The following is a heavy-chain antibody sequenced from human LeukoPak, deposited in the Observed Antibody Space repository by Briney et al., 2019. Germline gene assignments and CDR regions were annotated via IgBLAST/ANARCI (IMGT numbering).Heavy chain of an antibody. D-gene: IGHD3-10*01. J-gene: IGHJ3*02. V-gene: IGHV3-21*01. CDR2: ISSSSNYI. CDR1: GFTFSSYS. Sequence: GGSLRLSCAASGFTFSSYSMNWVRQAPGKGLEWVSSISSSSNYIYYADSVKGRFTISRDNAKNSLYLQMNSLRAEDTAVYYCARDPMVRGADAFDIWGQGTMVTVSS. CDR3: ARDPMVRGADAFDI.